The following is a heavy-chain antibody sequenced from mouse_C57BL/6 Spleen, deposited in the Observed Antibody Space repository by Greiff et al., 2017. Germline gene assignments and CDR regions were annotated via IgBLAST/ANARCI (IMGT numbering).Heavy chain of an antibody. CDR1: GYTFTSYG. CDR2: IYPRSGNT. V-gene: IGHV1-81*01. J-gene: IGHJ1*03. CDR3: ARSSFDGSVYFDV. Sequence: QVQLQQSGAELARPGASVKLSCKASGYTFTSYGISWVKQRTGQGLEWIGVIYPRSGNTYYNEKFKGKDTLTADKSSSTAYMELRSLTSDDSSVYFCARSSFDGSVYFDVWGTGTTVTVSS. D-gene: IGHD2-12*01.